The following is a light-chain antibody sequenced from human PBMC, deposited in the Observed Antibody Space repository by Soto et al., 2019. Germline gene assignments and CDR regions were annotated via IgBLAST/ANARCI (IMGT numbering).Light chain of an antibody. J-gene: IGLJ3*02. CDR2: EVS. V-gene: IGLV2-8*01. CDR1: SSDVGRYNY. CDR3: SAYTARSTLV. Sequence: QSALTQPPSASGSPGQSVTISCTGTSSDVGRYNYVSWYQHHPGKAPKLMIFEVSKRPSGVPDRFSGSKSGNTASLTVSGLQAEDEADYYCSAYTARSTLVFGGGTKVTVL.